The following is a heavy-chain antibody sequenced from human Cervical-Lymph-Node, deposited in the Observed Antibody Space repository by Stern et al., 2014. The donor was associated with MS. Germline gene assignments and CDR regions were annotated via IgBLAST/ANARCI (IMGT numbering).Heavy chain of an antibody. CDR2: ISHSGSS. D-gene: IGHD3-10*01. Sequence: QVQLQESGPGLVKPSETLSLTCTVSGGSTSNTNYYWGWIRQPPGKGLEWIASISHSGSSYSIPPLRGLLTISIDPPKNHSPLSLFFGTAADTAVYYCASLNGSGSYPDYWGQGTLVIVSS. CDR3: ASLNGSGSYPDY. J-gene: IGHJ4*02. V-gene: IGHV4-39*01. CDR1: GGSTSNTNYY.